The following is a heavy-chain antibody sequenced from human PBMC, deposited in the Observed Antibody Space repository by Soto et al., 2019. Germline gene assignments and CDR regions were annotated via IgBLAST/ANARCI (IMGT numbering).Heavy chain of an antibody. V-gene: IGHV4-30-2*01. CDR3: VRAPLGELSSYFEY. Sequence: QLQLQESGSGLVKPSQTLSLTCAVSGVSITRGGYSWSWIRQPPGKGLEWVGYIYHSGTTYYNPSFQSRLTISMDRSKNQFSLKLTSVTAADTAVYYCVRAPLGELSSYFEYWGQGTLVTVSS. D-gene: IGHD3-16*02. CDR1: GVSITRGGYS. J-gene: IGHJ4*02. CDR2: IYHSGTT.